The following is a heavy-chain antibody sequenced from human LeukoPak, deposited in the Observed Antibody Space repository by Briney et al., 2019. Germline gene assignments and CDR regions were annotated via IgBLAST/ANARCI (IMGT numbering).Heavy chain of an antibody. CDR1: GGTFSSYA. J-gene: IGHJ6*03. CDR3: AREVEPLYYYYYMDV. Sequence: SVKVSCKASGGTFSSYAISWVRQAPGQGLEWMGGIIPIFGTANYAQKFQGRVTITADESMSTAYMELSSLRSEDTAVYYCAREVEPLYYYYYMDVWGKGTTVTVSS. CDR2: IIPIFGTA. V-gene: IGHV1-69*13. D-gene: IGHD5-24*01.